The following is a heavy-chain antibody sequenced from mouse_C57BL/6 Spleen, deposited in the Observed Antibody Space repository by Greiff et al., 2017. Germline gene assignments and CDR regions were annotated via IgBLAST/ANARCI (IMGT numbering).Heavy chain of an antibody. CDR2: INPNNGGT. J-gene: IGHJ4*01. V-gene: IGHV1-26*01. CDR1: GYTFTDYY. Sequence: VQLQQSGPELVKPGASVKISCKASGYTFTDYYLNWVKQSHGKSLEWIGDINPNNGGTSYNQKFKGKATLTVDKSSSTAYMELRSLTSEDSAVYYCARTVYYAMDYWGQGTSVTVSS. CDR3: ARTVYYAMDY.